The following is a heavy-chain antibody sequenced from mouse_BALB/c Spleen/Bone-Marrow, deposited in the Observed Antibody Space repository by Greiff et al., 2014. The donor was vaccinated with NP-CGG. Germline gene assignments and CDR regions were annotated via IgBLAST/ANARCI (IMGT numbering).Heavy chain of an antibody. CDR1: GYAFTNYL. CDR2: INPGSGGT. D-gene: IGHD3-3*01. V-gene: IGHV1-54*01. CDR3: ARRDGSYFDY. J-gene: IGHJ2*01. Sequence: VHLVESGAELVRPGTSVKVSCKASGYAFTNYLIEWVKQRPGQGLEWIGMINPGSGGTNYNEKFKGKATLTADKSSNTAYMQLSSLTSDDSAVYFCARRDGSYFDYWGQGTTLTVSS.